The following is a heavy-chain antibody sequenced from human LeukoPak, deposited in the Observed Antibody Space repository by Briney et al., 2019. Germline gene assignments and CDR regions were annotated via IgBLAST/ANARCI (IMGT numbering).Heavy chain of an antibody. V-gene: IGHV4-39*01. CDR1: GGSISSRPYC. CDR2: FYYSGST. J-gene: IGHJ4*02. CDR3: AGSTEGYSGSYGIDY. D-gene: IGHD1-26*01. Sequence: PSETLSLTCTVSGGSISSRPYCWGWIRQPPGKGLEWLGSFYYSGSTYYKPSLKSRVTISVDTSKNQISLKLSSVTAADTAVYYCAGSTEGYSGSYGIDYWGQGTLVTVSS.